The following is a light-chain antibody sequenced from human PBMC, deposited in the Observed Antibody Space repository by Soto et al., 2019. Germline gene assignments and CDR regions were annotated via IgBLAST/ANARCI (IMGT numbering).Light chain of an antibody. J-gene: IGLJ3*02. CDR2: EVS. CDR3: TSYTGSSTGV. V-gene: IGLV2-18*02. CDR1: SSDVGRYNR. Sequence: QSALTQPPSVSGSPGQSVTISCTGTSSDVGRYNRVSWYQQPPGTAPKLMIYEVSNRPSGVPDRFSASKSGNTASLTISGLQAEDEADYYCTSYTGSSTGVFGGGTKLTVL.